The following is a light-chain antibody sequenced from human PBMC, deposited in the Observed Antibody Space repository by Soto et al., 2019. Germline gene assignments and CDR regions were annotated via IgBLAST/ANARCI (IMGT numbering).Light chain of an antibody. Sequence: EIVLTQSPATLSFSPGERASLSCRASQNIGTNLVWYQQKPGQAPRLLLYGASTRATGIPARFSGSGSGTEFTLTISSLQSEDFAVYYCQQYDNWPLTFGGGTKVDIK. CDR2: GAS. CDR1: QNIGTN. J-gene: IGKJ4*01. V-gene: IGKV3-15*01. CDR3: QQYDNWPLT.